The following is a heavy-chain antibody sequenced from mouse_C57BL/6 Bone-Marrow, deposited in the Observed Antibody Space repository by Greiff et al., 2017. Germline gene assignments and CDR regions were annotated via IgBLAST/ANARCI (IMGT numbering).Heavy chain of an antibody. CDR1: GYTFTSYW. V-gene: IGHV1-69*01. Sequence: QVQLQQPGAELVMPGASVKLSCKASGYTFTSYWMHWVKHRPGQGLEWIGEIDPSDSYTNYNQKFKGKSTLTVDKSSSTAYMQLSSLTSEDSAVYYCARGVYYGSSWYFDVWGTGTTVTVSS. CDR2: IDPSDSYT. CDR3: ARGVYYGSSWYFDV. J-gene: IGHJ1*03. D-gene: IGHD1-1*01.